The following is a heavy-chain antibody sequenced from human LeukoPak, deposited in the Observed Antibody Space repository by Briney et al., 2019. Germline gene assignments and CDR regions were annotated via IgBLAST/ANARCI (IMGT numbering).Heavy chain of an antibody. Sequence: SETLSLTCTVSGGSIRSSRHYWGWIRQPPGKGLELVGNIYHGGSTYYTPSLRGRVTMSLDTYKNQFSLNLSSLTAADTARYFCARLPPEADDYWGQGTLVTVSS. CDR3: ARLPPEADDY. CDR2: IYHGGST. J-gene: IGHJ4*02. V-gene: IGHV4-39*01. CDR1: GGSIRSSRHY.